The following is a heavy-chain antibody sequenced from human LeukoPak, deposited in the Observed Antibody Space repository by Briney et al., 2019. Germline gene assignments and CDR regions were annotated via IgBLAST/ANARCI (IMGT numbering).Heavy chain of an antibody. CDR1: GGSFSGDY. V-gene: IGHV4-34*01. D-gene: IGHD3-22*01. CDR2: SNHSGST. Sequence: RSSETLSLICAVYGGSFSGDYWSWIRQPPGKGLEWIGESNHSGSTNYNPSLKSRVTISVDTSKNQFSLKLSSVTAADTAVYYCARDSQYYYDSSGYYIDYWGQGTLVTVSS. CDR3: ARDSQYYYDSSGYYIDY. J-gene: IGHJ4*02.